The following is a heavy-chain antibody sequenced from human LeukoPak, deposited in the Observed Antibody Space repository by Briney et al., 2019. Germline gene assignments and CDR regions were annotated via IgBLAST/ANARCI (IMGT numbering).Heavy chain of an antibody. CDR3: ARDIVATIGCFDY. V-gene: IGHV3-48*03. Sequence: GGSLRLSCAAPGFTFSSYEMNWVRQAPGKGLEWVSYISGSGTTIYYADSVKGRFTISRDNAQNSLYLQMNSLRAEDTAVYYCARDIVATIGCFDYWGQGTLVTVSS. D-gene: IGHD5-12*01. CDR1: GFTFSSYE. CDR2: ISGSGTTI. J-gene: IGHJ4*02.